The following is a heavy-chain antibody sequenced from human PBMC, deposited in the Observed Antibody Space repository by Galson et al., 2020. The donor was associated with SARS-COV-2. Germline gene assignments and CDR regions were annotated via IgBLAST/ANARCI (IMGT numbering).Heavy chain of an antibody. V-gene: IGHV1-69*06. CDR3: ARVGGYCSGGSCYSRTDMDV. D-gene: IGHD2-15*01. J-gene: IGHJ6*04. CDR1: GGTFSSYA. CDR2: IIPIFGTA. Sequence: SVKVSCKASGGTFSSYAISWVRQAPGQGLEWMGGIIPIFGTANYAQKFQGRVTITADKSTSTAYMELSSRRSEDTAVYYCARVGGYCSGGSCYSRTDMDVWGKGTTVTVSS.